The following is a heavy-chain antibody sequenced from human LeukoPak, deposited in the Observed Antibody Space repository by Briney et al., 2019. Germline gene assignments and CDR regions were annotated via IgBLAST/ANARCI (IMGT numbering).Heavy chain of an antibody. Sequence: ASVKVSCKTSGYTFTRYYMQWVRQAPGHGLEWMGIINPISGATDYAQKFQDRVTMTRDTSTSTVYMELSSLKSDDTAIYYCARGVFGELEKLMFQHWGQGTLVTVSS. J-gene: IGHJ1*01. CDR2: INPISGAT. V-gene: IGHV1-46*01. CDR3: ARGVFGELEKLMFQH. D-gene: IGHD3-10*02. CDR1: GYTFTRYY.